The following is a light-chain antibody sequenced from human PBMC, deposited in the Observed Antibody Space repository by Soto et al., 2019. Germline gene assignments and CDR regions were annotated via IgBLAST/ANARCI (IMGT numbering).Light chain of an antibody. V-gene: IGKV3-20*01. Sequence: ESVLTQSPGTLSLSPGERATLSCRVSQSVTSNYIAWYQQKPGQAHRLLIYGASSRATGIPDRFSGSGSGTDFTLTISRLEPADFAVYYCQRYGSSRPWTFGQGTKVDIK. CDR3: QRYGSSRPWT. CDR2: GAS. CDR1: QSVTSNY. J-gene: IGKJ1*01.